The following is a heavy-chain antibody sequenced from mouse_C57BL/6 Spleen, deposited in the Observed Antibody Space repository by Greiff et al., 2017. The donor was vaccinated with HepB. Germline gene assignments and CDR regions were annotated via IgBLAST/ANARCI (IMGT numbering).Heavy chain of an antibody. CDR3: AREGFITTVVATRGAYFDY. J-gene: IGHJ2*01. D-gene: IGHD1-1*01. Sequence: VQLQQPGAELVRPGSSVKLSCKASGYTFTSYWMHWVKQRPIQGLEWIGNIDPSDSETHYNQKFKDKATLTVDKSSSTAYMQLSSLTSEDSAVYYCAREGFITTVVATRGAYFDYWGQGTTLTVSS. CDR1: GYTFTSYW. V-gene: IGHV1-52*01. CDR2: IDPSDSET.